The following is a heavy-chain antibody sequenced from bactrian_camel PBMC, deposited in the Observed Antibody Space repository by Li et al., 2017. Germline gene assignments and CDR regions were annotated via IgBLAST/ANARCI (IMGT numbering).Heavy chain of an antibody. CDR2: VFGDSSKT. V-gene: IGHV3-2*01. CDR3: GKGGSWYIDY. J-gene: IGHJ4*01. Sequence: HVQLVESGGALVQPAGSLRLSCAVSGLGRLFSKSSVTWVRQGPGKGLEWVSTVFGDSSKTLYAGAVKGRFTLSRDNAENMVYLQLNDLKAEDTAIYYCGKGGSWYIDYWGQGTQVTV. CDR1: GLGRLFSKSS. D-gene: IGHD2*01.